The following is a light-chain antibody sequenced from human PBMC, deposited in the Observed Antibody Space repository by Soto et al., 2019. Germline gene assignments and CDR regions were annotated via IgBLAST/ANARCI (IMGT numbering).Light chain of an antibody. V-gene: IGKV2-30*01. CDR1: QSLVCGDGNIY. J-gene: IGKJ2*01. CDR2: KVS. CDR3: LQDPHGPHT. Sequence: DVLMTQSPLSLPVTLGQPASISCRSSQSLVCGDGNIYLSWFQQRTGKSPRRLIYKVSNRDSGVPERFSGSGSATDFTLKIRSLEAEDVGVYYCLQDPHGPHTFGPGTKLEIK.